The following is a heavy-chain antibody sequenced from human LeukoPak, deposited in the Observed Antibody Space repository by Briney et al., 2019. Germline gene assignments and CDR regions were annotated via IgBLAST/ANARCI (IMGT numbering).Heavy chain of an antibody. CDR2: INHSGST. CDR1: GGSFSGYY. Sequence: MSSETLSLTCAVYGGSFSGYYWSWIRQPPGKGLEWIGEINHSGSTNYNPSLKSRVTISVDTSKNQFSLKLSSVTAADTAVYYCARAGYGRGYYYYMDVWGKGTTVTVSS. D-gene: IGHD6-13*01. CDR3: ARAGYGRGYYYYMDV. V-gene: IGHV4-34*01. J-gene: IGHJ6*03.